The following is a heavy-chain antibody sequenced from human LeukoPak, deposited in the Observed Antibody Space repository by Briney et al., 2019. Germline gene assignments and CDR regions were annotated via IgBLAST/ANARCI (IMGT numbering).Heavy chain of an antibody. CDR1: GGSISSSSYY. Sequence: SETLSLTCTVSGGSISSSSYYWGWIRQPPGKGLEWIGSIYYSGSTYYNPSLKSRVTISVDTSKNQFSLKLSSVTAADTAVYYCARGVPATATDFDYWGQGTLVTVSS. D-gene: IGHD2-15*01. CDR3: ARGVPATATDFDY. CDR2: IYYSGST. J-gene: IGHJ4*02. V-gene: IGHV4-39*07.